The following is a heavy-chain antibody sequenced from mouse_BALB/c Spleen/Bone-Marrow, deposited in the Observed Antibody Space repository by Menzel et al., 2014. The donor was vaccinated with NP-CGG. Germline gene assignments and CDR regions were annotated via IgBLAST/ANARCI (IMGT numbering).Heavy chain of an antibody. CDR3: ARDLYYDYDVGAMDY. Sequence: VQRVESGPGLEESSQSLSISCTVSGFSLISYGVHWIRQRPGKGLEWLGVIWPGGSTNYNSALMSRLSIGKDNSKSQVFLKMNSLQSDDTAMYYCARDLYYDYDVGAMDYWGQGTSVTVSS. CDR2: IWPGGST. J-gene: IGHJ4*01. V-gene: IGHV2-9*02. D-gene: IGHD2-4*01. CDR1: GFSLISYG.